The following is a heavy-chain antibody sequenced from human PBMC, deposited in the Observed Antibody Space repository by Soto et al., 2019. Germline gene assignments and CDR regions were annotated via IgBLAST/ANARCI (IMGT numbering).Heavy chain of an antibody. CDR1: GGSISSSSYY. Sequence: PSETLSLTCTVSGGSISSSSYYWGWIRQPPGKGLEWIGSIYYSGSTYYNPSLKSRVTISVDTSKNQFSLKLSSVTAADTAVYYCARRSKGGPSTVTTLAGWFDPWGQGTLVTVSS. CDR2: IYYSGST. V-gene: IGHV4-39*01. CDR3: ARRSKGGPSTVTTLAGWFDP. D-gene: IGHD4-4*01. J-gene: IGHJ5*02.